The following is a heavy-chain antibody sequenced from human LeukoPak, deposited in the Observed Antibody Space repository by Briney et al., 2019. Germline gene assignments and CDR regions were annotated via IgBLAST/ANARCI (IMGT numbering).Heavy chain of an antibody. V-gene: IGHV1-18*01. Sequence: ASVKVSCKASGYTFTTYGISWVRQAPGQGLEWMGWISAYNGNTNYAQKLQDRVSMTTDTSTSTAYMELRSLRSDDTAVYYCARDRPSTYGSGAKDYWGRGTLVTVSS. CDR2: ISAYNGNT. CDR1: GYTFTTYG. CDR3: ARDRPSTYGSGAKDY. J-gene: IGHJ4*02. D-gene: IGHD3-10*01.